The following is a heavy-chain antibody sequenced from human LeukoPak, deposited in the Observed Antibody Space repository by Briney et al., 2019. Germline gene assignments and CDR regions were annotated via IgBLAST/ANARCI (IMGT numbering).Heavy chain of an antibody. J-gene: IGHJ4*02. Sequence: GASVKVSCKASGYTFTSYGISWVRQAPGQGLEWMGWISAYNGNTNYARKLQGRVTMTTDTSTSTAYMELRSLRSDDTAVYYCARGAARAFAWYFDYWGQGTLVTVSS. CDR3: ARGAARAFAWYFDY. CDR1: GYTFTSYG. V-gene: IGHV1-18*01. CDR2: ISAYNGNT.